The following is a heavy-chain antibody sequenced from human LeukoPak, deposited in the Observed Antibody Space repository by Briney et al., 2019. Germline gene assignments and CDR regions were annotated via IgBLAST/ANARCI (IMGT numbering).Heavy chain of an antibody. V-gene: IGHV4-59*01. CDR2: IYYSGST. CDR1: GGSISSYY. CDR3: ARNPGGSYYYYGMDV. J-gene: IGHJ6*02. D-gene: IGHD3-16*01. Sequence: SETLSLTCTVSGGSISSYYRSWIRQPPGKGLEWIGYIYYSGSTNYNPSLKSRVTISVDTSKNQFSLKLSSVTAADTAVYYCARNPGGSYYYYGMDVWGQGTTVTVSS.